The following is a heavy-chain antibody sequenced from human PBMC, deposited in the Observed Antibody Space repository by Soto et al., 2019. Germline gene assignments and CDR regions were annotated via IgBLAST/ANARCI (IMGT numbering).Heavy chain of an antibody. D-gene: IGHD3-10*01. CDR1: GFTFDDYA. V-gene: IGHV3-43*02. J-gene: IGHJ4*02. CDR2: ISGDGGST. CDR3: AKDKPNVWFGEFDY. Sequence: GGSLRLSCAASGFTFDDYAMHWVHQAPGKGLEWVSLISGDGGSTYYADSVKGRFTISRDNSKNSLYLQMNSLRTEDTALYYCAKDKPNVWFGEFDYWGQGTLVTVSS.